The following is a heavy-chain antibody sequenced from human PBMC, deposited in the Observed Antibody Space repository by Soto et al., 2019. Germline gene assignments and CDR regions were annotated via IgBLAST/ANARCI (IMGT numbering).Heavy chain of an antibody. CDR3: ARDIVGATTPGYFQH. D-gene: IGHD1-26*01. V-gene: IGHV1-46*01. J-gene: IGHJ1*01. CDR2: INPSGGST. Sequence: GASVKVSCKASGYTFTSYYMHWVRQAPGQGLEWMGIINPSGGSTSYAQKFQGRVTMTRDTSTSTVYMELSSLRSEDTAVYYCARDIVGATTPGYFQHWGQGTLVTVSS. CDR1: GYTFTSYY.